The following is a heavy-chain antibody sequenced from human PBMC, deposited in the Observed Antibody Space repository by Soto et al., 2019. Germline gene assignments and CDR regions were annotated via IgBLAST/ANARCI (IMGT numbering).Heavy chain of an antibody. D-gene: IGHD1-1*01. CDR3: APEGLKFTNSGGAFDY. CDR1: GGSISSGDYY. V-gene: IGHV4-30-4*01. Sequence: QVQLQESGPGLVKPSQTLSLTCTVSGGSISSGDYYWSWIRQPPGKGLEWIGYIYYSGCTYYNPFLKRLLTLSVDMSMDRFTPKLVTVPAADTAVYSCAPEGLKFTNSGGAFDYCVRWPMASVS. J-gene: IGHJ3*01. CDR2: IYYSGCT.